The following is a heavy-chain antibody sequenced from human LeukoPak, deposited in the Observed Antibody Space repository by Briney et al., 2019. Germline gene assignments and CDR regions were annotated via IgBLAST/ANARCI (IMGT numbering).Heavy chain of an antibody. Sequence: PSETLSLTCTVSGGSISSYYWSWIRQPPGKGLEWIGRIYTSGSTNYNPSLKSRVTMSVDTSKNQFSLKLSSVTAADTAVYYCASYCSGGSCPRGFDIWGQGTMVTVSS. V-gene: IGHV4-4*07. CDR2: IYTSGST. D-gene: IGHD2-15*01. CDR1: GGSISSYY. CDR3: ASYCSGGSCPRGFDI. J-gene: IGHJ3*02.